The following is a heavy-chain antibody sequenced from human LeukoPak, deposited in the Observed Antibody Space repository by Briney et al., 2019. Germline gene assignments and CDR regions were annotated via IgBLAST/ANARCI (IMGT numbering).Heavy chain of an antibody. Sequence: PGGSLRLSCAASGFTFSSYGMHWVRQAPGKGLEWVAFIRYDGSNKYYADSVKGRFTISRDNSKNTLYLQMNSLRAEDTAVYYCAKDLGIVATIPNAFDIWGQGTMVTVSS. J-gene: IGHJ3*02. CDR3: AKDLGIVATIPNAFDI. D-gene: IGHD5-12*01. V-gene: IGHV3-30*02. CDR2: IRYDGSNK. CDR1: GFTFSSYG.